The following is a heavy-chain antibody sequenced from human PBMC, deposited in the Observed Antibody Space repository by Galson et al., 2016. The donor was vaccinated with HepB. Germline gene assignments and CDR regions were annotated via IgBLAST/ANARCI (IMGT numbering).Heavy chain of an antibody. CDR2: ISWNSCSR. Sequence: SLRLSCAASGFSFDDYAMHWVRQAPGKGLEWVSGISWNSCSRGYADSVKGRFTISRDNAKNCLHLEMNSLRAEDSALYYCGKDIRNYYDSPYGMDVWGQGTTVTASS. V-gene: IGHV3-9*01. D-gene: IGHD3-22*01. J-gene: IGHJ6*02. CDR1: GFSFDDYA. CDR3: GKDIRNYYDSPYGMDV.